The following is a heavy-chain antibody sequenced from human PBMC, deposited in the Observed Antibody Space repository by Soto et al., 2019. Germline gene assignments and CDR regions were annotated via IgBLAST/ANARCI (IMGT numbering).Heavy chain of an antibody. CDR1: EFTFDDYA. V-gene: IGHV3-9*01. Sequence: EVQLVESGGGLVQPGRSLRLSCAASEFTFDDYAMHWVRQAPGKGLEWVSGISWNSDNIGYADPVKGRFTISSDNVKNSLDLEMNGQRAEETGLYYCAKARSSILHYGMDVWGQGTTVTVSS. J-gene: IGHJ6*02. CDR3: AKARSSILHYGMDV. D-gene: IGHD3-9*01. CDR2: ISWNSDNI.